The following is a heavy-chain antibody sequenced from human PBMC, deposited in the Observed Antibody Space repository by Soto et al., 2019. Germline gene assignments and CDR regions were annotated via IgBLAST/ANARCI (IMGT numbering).Heavy chain of an antibody. CDR3: ARGDSTDCSNGVCSFFYNHDMDV. V-gene: IGHV1-2*04. Sequence: ASVKISCKASGYSFTDYHIHWVRQAHGQGLEWLGRINNKSGGTSTAQKFQGWVTMTTDTSISTASMELTRLTSDDTAIYYCARGDSTDCSNGVCSFFYNHDMDVWGQGTTVTVSS. CDR2: INNKSGGT. CDR1: GYSFTDYH. J-gene: IGHJ6*02. D-gene: IGHD2-8*01.